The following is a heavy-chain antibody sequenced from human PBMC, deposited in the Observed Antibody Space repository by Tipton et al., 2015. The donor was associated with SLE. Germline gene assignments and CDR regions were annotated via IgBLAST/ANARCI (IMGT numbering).Heavy chain of an antibody. CDR1: GGSISSSNSY. Sequence: TLSLTCTVSGGSISSSNSYWGWIRQPPGKGLEWIGYIYYSGSTNYNPSLKSRVTISVDTSKNQFSLKLSSVTAADTAVYYCASKGRDGHWYFDLWGRGTLVTVSS. CDR2: IYYSGST. CDR3: ASKGRDGHWYFDL. D-gene: IGHD4-17*01. V-gene: IGHV4-61*05. J-gene: IGHJ2*01.